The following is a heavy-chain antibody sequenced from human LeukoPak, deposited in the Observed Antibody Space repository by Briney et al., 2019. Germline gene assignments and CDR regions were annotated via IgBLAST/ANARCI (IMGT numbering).Heavy chain of an antibody. Sequence: SETLSLTCIVSGGSISSGSYYWDWIRQAPGKGLEWIGTIYHSGSTEYNPSLKSRVAIFVDTSKNQFSLILHSVAAADTAVYYCARRSEFDNTHYHYFDYWGQGALVTVSS. J-gene: IGHJ4*02. CDR1: GGSISSGSYY. D-gene: IGHD2-15*01. CDR2: IYHSGST. CDR3: ARRSEFDNTHYHYFDY. V-gene: IGHV4-39*01.